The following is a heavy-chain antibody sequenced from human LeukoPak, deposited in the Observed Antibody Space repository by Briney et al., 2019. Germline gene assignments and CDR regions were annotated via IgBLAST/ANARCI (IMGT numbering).Heavy chain of an antibody. V-gene: IGHV1-69*06. D-gene: IGHD1-1*01. CDR2: IIPIFGTA. J-gene: IGHJ4*02. Sequence: SVKVSCKASGGTFSSYAISWVRQAPGQGLEWMGGIIPIFGTANYAQKFQGRVTITADKSTSTAYMELSSLRSEDTAVYYCARVSERNALNDVMLDTFDYWGQGTLVTVSS. CDR3: ARVSERNALNDVMLDTFDY. CDR1: GGTFSSYA.